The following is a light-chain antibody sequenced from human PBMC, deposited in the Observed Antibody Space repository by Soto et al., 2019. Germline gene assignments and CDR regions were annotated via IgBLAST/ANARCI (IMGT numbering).Light chain of an antibody. CDR3: QQRSNWPLT. CDR1: QSVTSY. V-gene: IGKV3-11*01. Sequence: EILLTQSPASLSLSPGERATISCRASQSVTSYLAWYQQKPGQAPRLLIYDTSNRATGIPARFSGSGSGTDFTLTISSLAPEDSAVYYCQQRSNWPLTFGGGTKVEIK. J-gene: IGKJ4*01. CDR2: DTS.